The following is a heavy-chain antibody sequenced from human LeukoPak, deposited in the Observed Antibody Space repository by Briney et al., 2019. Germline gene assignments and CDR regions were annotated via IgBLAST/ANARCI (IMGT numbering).Heavy chain of an antibody. D-gene: IGHD6-13*01. J-gene: IGHJ6*03. Sequence: GGSLRLSCTASGFTLSSFAMSWVRQAPGKGLELVSTLSSSGVRTYYADSVKGRFAISRDNSMNTVFLQMNSLRGEDTAIYYCAKNKGQLVPNYCMNVWGKGTTVTVSS. CDR2: LSSSGVRT. CDR3: AKNKGQLVPNYCMNV. CDR1: GFTLSSFA. V-gene: IGHV3-23*01.